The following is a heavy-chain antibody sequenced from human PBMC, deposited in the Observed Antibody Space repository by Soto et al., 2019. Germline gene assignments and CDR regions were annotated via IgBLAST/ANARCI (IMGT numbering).Heavy chain of an antibody. Sequence: PSQTLSLTCAISGDSVSSNSAAWNWIRQSPSRGLEWLGRTYYRSKWYNDYAVSVKSRITINPDTSKNQFSLQLNSVTPEDTAVYYCARGHREYSSSPDYYYGMAVWGQGTRVTVSS. CDR1: GDSVSSNSAA. J-gene: IGHJ6*02. D-gene: IGHD6-6*01. CDR2: TYYRSKWYN. CDR3: ARGHREYSSSPDYYYGMAV. V-gene: IGHV6-1*01.